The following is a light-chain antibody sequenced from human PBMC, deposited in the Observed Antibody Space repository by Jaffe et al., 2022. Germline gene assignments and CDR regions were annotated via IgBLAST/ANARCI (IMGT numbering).Light chain of an antibody. CDR1: ALPKEY. V-gene: IGLV3-25*03. CDR2: KDS. J-gene: IGLJ2*01. CDR3: QSSDSNGNYPVV. Sequence: SYELTQPPSVSVSPGQTATITCSGDALPKEYTYWYQQKPGQAPILMIYKDSQRPSGIPERFSGSRSGTAGTLTITGVQADDEADYYCQSSDSNGNYPVVFGGGTKLTVL.